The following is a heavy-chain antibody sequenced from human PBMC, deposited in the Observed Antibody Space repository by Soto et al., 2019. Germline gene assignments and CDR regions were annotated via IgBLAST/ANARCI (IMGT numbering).Heavy chain of an antibody. CDR1: GFTLGRYG. D-gene: IGHD3-10*01. V-gene: IGHV3-23*01. Sequence: PGGSLRLSCAASGFTLGRYGMSWVRQAPGKGLEWVSAVSPNGQGIYYADAVRGRFTISRDFSKNTVFLRMDSLRAEDTAVYYCAKDRDYPRDYFHPWGQGXLVTVYS. CDR2: VSPNGQGI. CDR3: AKDRDYPRDYFHP. J-gene: IGHJ4*02.